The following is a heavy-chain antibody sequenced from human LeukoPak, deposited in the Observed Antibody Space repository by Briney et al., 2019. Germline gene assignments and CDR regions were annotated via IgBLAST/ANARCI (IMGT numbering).Heavy chain of an antibody. CDR1: GFTFSRYG. J-gene: IGHJ4*02. D-gene: IGHD1-26*01. CDR3: AKDGVGATSLDC. CDR2: IWHDGSYE. Sequence: GGSLRLSCAASGFTFSRYGMHWVRQAPGKGLEWVAVIWHDGSYEYYADSVKGRFTISRDSSKNTLYLQMNSLRAEDTAVYYCAKDGVGATSLDCWVQATLVTVSS. V-gene: IGHV3-33*06.